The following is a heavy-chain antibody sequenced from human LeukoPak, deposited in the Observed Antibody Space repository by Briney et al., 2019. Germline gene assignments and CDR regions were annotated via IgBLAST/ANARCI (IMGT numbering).Heavy chain of an antibody. CDR2: IYYSGST. J-gene: IGHJ6*03. D-gene: IGHD2-15*01. Sequence: GSLRLSCAASGFTFSSYWMSWIRQPPGKGLEWIGYIYYSGSTNYNPSLKSRVTISVDTSKNQFSLKLSSVTAADTAVYYCASSAGLYYYYYYMDVWGKGTTVTVSS. CDR1: GFTFSSYW. V-gene: IGHV4-59*01. CDR3: ASSAGLYYYYYYMDV.